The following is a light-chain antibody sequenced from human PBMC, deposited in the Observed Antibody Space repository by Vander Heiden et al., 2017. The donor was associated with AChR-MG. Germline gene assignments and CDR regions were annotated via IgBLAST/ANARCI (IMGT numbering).Light chain of an antibody. CDR3: QQYNNWRT. CDR2: GAS. Sequence: EIVMTQSPATLSVSPGESATLSCRASQSVSSNLAWYQQKPGQAPRLLIYGASTRATGIPARFSGSGSGTEFTLTISSLQSEDFAVYYCQQYNNWRTFGHGTKVDIK. J-gene: IGKJ3*01. V-gene: IGKV3-15*01. CDR1: QSVSSN.